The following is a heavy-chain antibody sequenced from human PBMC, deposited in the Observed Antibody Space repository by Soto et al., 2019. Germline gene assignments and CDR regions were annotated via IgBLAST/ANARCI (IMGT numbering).Heavy chain of an antibody. Sequence: QVRLVQSGAEVKKPGSSVKVSCKASGGTFSSYAISWVRQAPGQGLEWMGGIIPIFGTANYAQKFQGRVTITADESTRTADMELSSLRSEDTAVYYCAREGLRERRFDYWGQGTLVTVSS. D-gene: IGHD4-17*01. CDR1: GGTFSSYA. J-gene: IGHJ4*02. CDR2: IIPIFGTA. V-gene: IGHV1-69*12. CDR3: AREGLRERRFDY.